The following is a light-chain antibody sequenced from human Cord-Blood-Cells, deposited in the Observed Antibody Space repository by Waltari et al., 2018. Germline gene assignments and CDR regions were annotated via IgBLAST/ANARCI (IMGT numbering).Light chain of an antibody. CDR3: CSYAGSYVV. Sequence: QSALTQPPSVSGSPGQSVTLSCPGSRSDVGGYNSVSWYQHHPGKAPKLMIYDVSKRPSGVPDRFSGSKSGNAASLTISGLQAEDEADYYCCSYAGSYVVFGGGTKLTVL. J-gene: IGLJ2*01. V-gene: IGLV2-11*01. CDR2: DVS. CDR1: RSDVGGYNS.